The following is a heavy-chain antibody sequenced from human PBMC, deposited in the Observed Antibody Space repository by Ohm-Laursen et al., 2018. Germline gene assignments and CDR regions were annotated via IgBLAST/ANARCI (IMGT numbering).Heavy chain of an antibody. J-gene: IGHJ6*02. CDR2: ISSSSSYI. CDR3: ARGDFYYGVDV. V-gene: IGHV3-21*04. CDR1: GFTFSTYS. Sequence: GSLRLSCAASGFTFSTYSMNWVRQAPGKGLEWVSSISSSSSYIYYADSVKGRFTISRDSSKNTLSLQMSSPRAEDTAVYYCARGDFYYGVDVWGQGTTVTVYS.